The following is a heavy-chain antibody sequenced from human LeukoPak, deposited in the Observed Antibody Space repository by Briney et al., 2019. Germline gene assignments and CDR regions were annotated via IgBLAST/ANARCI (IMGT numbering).Heavy chain of an antibody. J-gene: IGHJ4*02. V-gene: IGHV3-53*01. D-gene: IGHD3-9*01. Sequence: PGGSLRLSCAASGFTVSSTYMSWVRQAPGKGLDWVSVIYSGGSTYYADSVKDRFIISRDNSKNTLYLQMNSLRAEDTPVYYCARGRNYDILNGNPENYFEYWGQGALVTVSS. CDR1: GFTVSSTY. CDR3: ARGRNYDILNGNPENYFEY. CDR2: IYSGGST.